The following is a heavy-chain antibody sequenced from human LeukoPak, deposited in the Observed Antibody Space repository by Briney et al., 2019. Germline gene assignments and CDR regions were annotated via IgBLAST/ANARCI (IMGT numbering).Heavy chain of an antibody. CDR2: MNPNSGNT. D-gene: IGHD1-26*01. CDR3: ARVQTGSYARFGFDF. CDR1: GYTFTGYY. J-gene: IGHJ4*02. Sequence: GASVKVSCKASGYTFTGYYMHWVRQATGQGLEWMGWMNPNSGNTGYAQKFQGRVTFTRDPSITSAYMDLNSLTSDDTAIYYCARVQTGSYARFGFDFWGQGTLVTVSS. V-gene: IGHV1-8*03.